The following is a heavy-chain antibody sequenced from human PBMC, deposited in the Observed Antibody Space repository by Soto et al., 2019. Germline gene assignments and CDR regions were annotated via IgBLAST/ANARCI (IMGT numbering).Heavy chain of an antibody. CDR2: IYYSGST. J-gene: IGHJ4*02. CDR1: GGSISSSSYY. CDR3: ARRGYYDYAWGN. Sequence: QLQLQESGPGLVKPSETLSLTCTVSGGSISSSSYYWGWIRQPPGKGLEWIGSIYYSGSTYYNPSLKRRVPTSVATSKQPFSLKLSSVTAAHTAVYYCARRGYYDYAWGNWGQGTLVTVSS. V-gene: IGHV4-39*01. D-gene: IGHD3-16*01.